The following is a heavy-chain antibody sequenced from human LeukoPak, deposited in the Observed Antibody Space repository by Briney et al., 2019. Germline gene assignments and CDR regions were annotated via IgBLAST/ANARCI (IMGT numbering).Heavy chain of an antibody. CDR2: ISAYNGNT. Sequence: ASVKVSCKASGYTFTSYGISWVRQAPGQGLEWMGWISAYNGNTNYAQKLQGRVTMTTDTSTSTAYMELRSLRSDDTAVYYCARDLMGTYATYYYDSSGYKAAIHDYYFDYWGQGTLVTVSS. J-gene: IGHJ4*02. V-gene: IGHV1-18*01. CDR1: GYTFTSYG. D-gene: IGHD3-22*01. CDR3: ARDLMGTYATYYYDSSGYKAAIHDYYFDY.